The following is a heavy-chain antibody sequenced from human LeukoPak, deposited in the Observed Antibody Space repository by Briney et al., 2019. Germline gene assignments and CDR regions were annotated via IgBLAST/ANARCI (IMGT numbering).Heavy chain of an antibody. Sequence: GGSLRLSCAASGFTFDDYAMHWVRQAPGKGLEWVSGISWNSGSIGYADSVKGRFTISRDNAKNSLYLQMNSLRAEDTALYYCAKSSDRGILGVVDLFDYWGQGTLVTVSS. CDR2: ISWNSGSI. CDR3: AKSSDRGILGVVDLFDY. D-gene: IGHD3-3*01. J-gene: IGHJ4*02. CDR1: GFTFDDYA. V-gene: IGHV3-9*01.